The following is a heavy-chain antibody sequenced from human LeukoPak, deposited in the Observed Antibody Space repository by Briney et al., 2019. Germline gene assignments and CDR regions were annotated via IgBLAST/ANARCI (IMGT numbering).Heavy chain of an antibody. D-gene: IGHD2-2*01. CDR2: INPKSGGT. V-gene: IGHV1-2*02. Sequence: GASVNVSCKASGYTFTAYYLQWVRLAPGQGLEWMGWINPKSGGTEYAQRFQGRVTMTRDTSISTAYMELSRLRSDDTAVYYCARDHCSANSCYEDYYNGLDVWGQGTTVTVSS. J-gene: IGHJ6*02. CDR3: ARDHCSANSCYEDYYNGLDV. CDR1: GYTFTAYY.